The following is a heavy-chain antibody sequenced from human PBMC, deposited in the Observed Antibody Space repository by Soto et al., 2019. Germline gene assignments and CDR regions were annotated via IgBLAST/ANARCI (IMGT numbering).Heavy chain of an antibody. CDR1: GGSISSYY. CDR2: IYYSGST. CDR3: ARDCREYSSSWYYFDY. J-gene: IGHJ4*02. D-gene: IGHD6-13*01. Sequence: SETLSLTCTVSGGSISSYYWSWIRQPPGKGLEWIGYIYYSGSTNSNPSLKSRVTISVDTSKNQFSLKLSSVTAADTAVYYCARDCREYSSSWYYFDYWGQGTLVTGSS. V-gene: IGHV4-59*01.